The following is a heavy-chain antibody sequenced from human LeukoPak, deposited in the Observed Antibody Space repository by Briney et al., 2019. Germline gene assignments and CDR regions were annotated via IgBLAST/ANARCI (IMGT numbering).Heavy chain of an antibody. D-gene: IGHD5-18*01. V-gene: IGHV4-4*07. J-gene: IGHJ6*03. CDR3: ARSYPDYYYYYMDV. Sequence: SETLSLTCTVSGGSISSYYWSWIRQPAGKGLEWIGRIYSTGSTNYNPSLKSRVTMSVDTSKNQFSLRLRSVTAADTAVYYCARSYPDYYYYYMDVWGKGTTVTVSS. CDR2: IYSTGST. CDR1: GGSISSYY.